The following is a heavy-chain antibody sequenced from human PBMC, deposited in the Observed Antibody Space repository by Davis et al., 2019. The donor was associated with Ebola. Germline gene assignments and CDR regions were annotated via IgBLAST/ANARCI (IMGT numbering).Heavy chain of an antibody. CDR2: IYSSGAT. V-gene: IGHV4-59*01. J-gene: IGHJ5*02. Sequence: MPSETLSLTCTVYGDSLINYYWTWVRQPPGKGLEWIGYIYSSGATSFHPSLRNRLNMSIDTSRNEFSLRLTSVTDADTAVYYCASDGGAPRNWLDPWGQGTLVTVSS. CDR1: GDSLINYY. CDR3: ASDGGAPRNWLDP. D-gene: IGHD3-16*01.